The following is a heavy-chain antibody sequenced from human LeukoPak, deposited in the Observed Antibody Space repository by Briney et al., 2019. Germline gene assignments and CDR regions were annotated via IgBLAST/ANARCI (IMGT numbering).Heavy chain of an antibody. J-gene: IGHJ4*02. CDR2: INHSGST. V-gene: IGHV4-34*01. CDR3: ARHGGWSGQGEFDY. Sequence: SETLSLTCAVYGGSFSGYYWSWIRQPPGKGLEWIGEINHSGSTNYNPSLKSRVTISVDTSKNQFSLKLSSVTAADTAVYYCARHGGWSGQGEFDYWGQGTLVTVSS. CDR1: GGSFSGYY. D-gene: IGHD3-3*01.